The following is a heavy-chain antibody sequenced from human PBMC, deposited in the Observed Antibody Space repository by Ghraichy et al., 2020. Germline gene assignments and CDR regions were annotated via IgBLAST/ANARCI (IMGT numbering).Heavy chain of an antibody. CDR3: ARGVGAPPRFDY. Sequence: GGSLRLSCAASGFTVSSNYMSWVRQAPGKGLEWVSVIYSGGSTYYAASVKGRFTISRDNSKNTLYLQMNSLRAEDTAVYYCARGVGAPPRFDYWGQGTLVTVSS. CDR1: GFTVSSNY. J-gene: IGHJ4*02. V-gene: IGHV3-53*01. D-gene: IGHD1-26*01. CDR2: IYSGGST.